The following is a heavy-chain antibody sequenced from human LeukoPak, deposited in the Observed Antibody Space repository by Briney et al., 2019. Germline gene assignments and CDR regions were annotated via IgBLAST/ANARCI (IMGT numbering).Heavy chain of an antibody. V-gene: IGHV4-59*08. CDR3: AGVYGSSWLYYFDY. Sequence: SETLSLTCTVSGGSISSYYWSWIRQPPGKGLEWIGYIYYSGSTKYNPALKSRVTISVDTSKNQFSLKLSSVTAADTAVYYCAGVYGSSWLYYFDYWGQGTLVTVSS. J-gene: IGHJ4*02. CDR2: IYYSGST. D-gene: IGHD6-13*01. CDR1: GGSISSYY.